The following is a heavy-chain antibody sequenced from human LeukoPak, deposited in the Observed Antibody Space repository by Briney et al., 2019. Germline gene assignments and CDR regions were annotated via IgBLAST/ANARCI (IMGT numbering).Heavy chain of an antibody. CDR3: ARGVALGGLRYFDWFDY. J-gene: IGHJ4*02. Sequence: PGGSLRLSCAASGFTFSSYSMNWVRQAPGKGLEWVSYISSSSSTIYYADSVKGRFTISRDNAKNSLYLQMNSLRDEDTAVYYCARGVALGGLRYFDWFDYWGLGTLVTVSS. CDR1: GFTFSSYS. CDR2: ISSSSSTI. D-gene: IGHD3-9*01. V-gene: IGHV3-48*02.